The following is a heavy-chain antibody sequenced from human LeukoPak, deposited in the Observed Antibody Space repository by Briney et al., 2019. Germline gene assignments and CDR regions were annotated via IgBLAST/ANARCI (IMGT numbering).Heavy chain of an antibody. Sequence: GGSLRLSCAASGFTFSDYYMSWVRQAPGKGLEWVGRIKSKTDGGSTDYAAPVKGRFTISRDDSKNTLYLQMNSLKTEDTAVYYCTTDIVPYCSGGSCYSGDYWGQGTLVTVSS. CDR2: IKSKTDGGST. J-gene: IGHJ4*02. D-gene: IGHD2-15*01. CDR1: GFTFSDYY. CDR3: TTDIVPYCSGGSCYSGDY. V-gene: IGHV3-15*01.